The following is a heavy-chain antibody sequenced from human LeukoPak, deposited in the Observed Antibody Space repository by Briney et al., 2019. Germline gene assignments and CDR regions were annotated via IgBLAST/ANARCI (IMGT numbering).Heavy chain of an antibody. Sequence: ASVKVSCKASGYIFTAYGISWVRQAPGQGLEWMGWISGYNGDTKYAQELQGRVTMTTDTSTNTAYMELGSLRSDDTAVYYCAGEDCGFPPGYWGQGVLVTVSS. CDR2: ISGYNGDT. V-gene: IGHV1-18*04. D-gene: IGHD3/OR15-3a*01. CDR1: GYIFTAYG. CDR3: AGEDCGFPPGY. J-gene: IGHJ4*02.